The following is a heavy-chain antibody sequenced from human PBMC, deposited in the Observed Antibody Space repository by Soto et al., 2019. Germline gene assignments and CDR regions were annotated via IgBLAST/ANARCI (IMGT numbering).Heavy chain of an antibody. D-gene: IGHD6-13*01. CDR1: GGTFSSYA. CDR2: IIPIFGTA. CDR3: ARDLLGVPRWQQLENYYYYGMDV. V-gene: IGHV1-69*13. J-gene: IGHJ6*02. Sequence: GASVKVSCKASGGTFSSYAISWVRQAPGQGLEWMGGIIPIFGTANYAQKFQGRVTITADESTSTAYMELSSLRSEDTAVYYCARDLLGVPRWQQLENYYYYGMDVWGQGTTVTVSS.